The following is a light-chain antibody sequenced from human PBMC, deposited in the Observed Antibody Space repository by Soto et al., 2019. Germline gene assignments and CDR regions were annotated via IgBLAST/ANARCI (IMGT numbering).Light chain of an antibody. V-gene: IGKV3-20*01. Sequence: EIVLTQSPGTLSLSVGERVTLSCRASQSVISYLAWYQQTPGQAPSLPIYDTSNRATGTPDRFSGSGSGTDFTLTISILEPEDFTVYYCQQYGSSPLTFGGGTTVEIK. CDR2: DTS. CDR3: QQYGSSPLT. CDR1: QSVISY. J-gene: IGKJ4*01.